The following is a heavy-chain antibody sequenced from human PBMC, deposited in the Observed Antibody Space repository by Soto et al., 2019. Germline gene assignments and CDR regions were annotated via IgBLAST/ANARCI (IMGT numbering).Heavy chain of an antibody. CDR3: TRGEWQYYFDC. V-gene: IGHV3-49*03. J-gene: IGHJ4*02. CDR1: GFSFGDYH. D-gene: IGHD3-3*01. Sequence: EVQLVESGGDLVQPGRSLRLSCTASGFSFGDYHMSWFRKVPGKGLEWVGFIRGKGYGGATEYAASVKGRFTISRDDSKSIAYLQMNSLKTQDTAVYYCTRGEWQYYFDCWGQGTLVTVSS. CDR2: IRGKGYGGAT.